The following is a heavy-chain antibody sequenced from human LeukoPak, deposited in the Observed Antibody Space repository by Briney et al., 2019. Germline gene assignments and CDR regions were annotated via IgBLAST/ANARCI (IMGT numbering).Heavy chain of an antibody. CDR3: ARVTIFGVVTIDY. J-gene: IGHJ4*02. V-gene: IGHV3-7*03. CDR1: GFTFSSYW. Sequence: GGSLRLSCAASGFTFSSYWMSWVRQAPGKGLEWVANIKQDGSEKYYVDSVMGRFTISRGNAKNSLYLQMNSLRAEDTAVYYCARVTIFGVVTIDYWGQGTLVTVSS. D-gene: IGHD3-3*01. CDR2: IKQDGSEK.